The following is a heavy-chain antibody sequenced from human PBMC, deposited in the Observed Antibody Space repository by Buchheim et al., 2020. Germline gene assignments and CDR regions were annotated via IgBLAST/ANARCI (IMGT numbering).Heavy chain of an antibody. CDR1: GFTFSSYS. V-gene: IGHV3-48*01. CDR3: ANLEGPGVGAIDFDY. CDR2: ISANDRPV. Sequence: EVQLVQSGGGVVQSGGSLRLSCAGSGFTFSSYSLNWVRQAPGKGLEWVSYISANDRPVFYADSVKGRFTIPRDNSKNTLFLQMNSLRAEDTAVYYCANLEGPGVGAIDFDYWGQGTL. J-gene: IGHJ4*02. D-gene: IGHD1-26*01.